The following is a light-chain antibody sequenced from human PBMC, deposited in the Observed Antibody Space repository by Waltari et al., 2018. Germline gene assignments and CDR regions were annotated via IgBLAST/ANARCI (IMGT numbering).Light chain of an antibody. J-gene: IGKJ1*01. CDR1: QGVGSS. V-gene: IGKV3-11*01. Sequence: EIVLSQSPGTLSLSTGERAALSCRASQGVGSSLAGYQPQPGQAPRLLVYDASKRAAGIPARFSGSGSGTDFSLTISSLEPEDFAVYYCQQRSSWPRTFGQGTKVEI. CDR3: QQRSSWPRT. CDR2: DAS.